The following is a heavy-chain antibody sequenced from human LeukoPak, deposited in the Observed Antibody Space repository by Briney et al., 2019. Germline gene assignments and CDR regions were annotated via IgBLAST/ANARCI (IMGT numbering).Heavy chain of an antibody. Sequence: PAETLSLTCTVSGYSIGNGYLWGWIRQPPGKGLEWIGNIYRTGTTFYNPSLQRRVSMSVDTSKNTFSLNLKSVTAADTAVYYCARVYYSSSYDYRYFDLWGRGTLVTVSS. CDR2: IYRTGTT. V-gene: IGHV4-38-2*02. D-gene: IGHD6-13*01. CDR1: GYSIGNGYL. J-gene: IGHJ2*01. CDR3: ARVYYSSSYDYRYFDL.